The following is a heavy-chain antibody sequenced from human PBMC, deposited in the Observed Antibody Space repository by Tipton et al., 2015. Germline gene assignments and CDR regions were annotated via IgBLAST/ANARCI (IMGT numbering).Heavy chain of an antibody. Sequence: SLRLSCAASGFTFSNYWMSWVRQAPGNGLEWVAYINQDGSEEFFVDSVKGRFTISRDSAKNSLYLQMNSLRAEDTAVYYCARVEAASLYFHYYYGMDVWGQGTTVTVSS. D-gene: IGHD2-15*01. CDR2: INQDGSEE. V-gene: IGHV3-7*03. CDR1: GFTFSNYW. J-gene: IGHJ6*02. CDR3: ARVEAASLYFHYYYGMDV.